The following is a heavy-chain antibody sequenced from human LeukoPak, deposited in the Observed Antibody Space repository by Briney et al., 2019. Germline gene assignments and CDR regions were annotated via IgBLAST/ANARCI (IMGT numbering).Heavy chain of an antibody. Sequence: GASVKVSCKASGYTFTSHAIYWVRQAPGQRLEWMGWINAGNGNTKYSQKFQGRVTITRDTSASTAYMELSSLRSEDTAVYYCAIAAAGTGSYFDYWGQGTLVTVSS. V-gene: IGHV1-3*01. D-gene: IGHD6-13*01. CDR3: AIAAAGTGSYFDY. CDR1: GYTFTSHA. J-gene: IGHJ4*02. CDR2: INAGNGNT.